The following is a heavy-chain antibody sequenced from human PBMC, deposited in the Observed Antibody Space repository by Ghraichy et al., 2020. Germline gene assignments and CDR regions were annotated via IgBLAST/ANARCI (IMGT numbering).Heavy chain of an antibody. J-gene: IGHJ4*02. V-gene: IGHV4-34*01. D-gene: IGHD4-17*01. CDR1: GGSFSGYY. Sequence: SETLSLTCAVYGGSFSGYYWSWIRQPPGKGLEWIGEINHSGSTNYNPSLKSRVTISVDTSKNQFSLKLTSVTAADTAVYYCARGDHDYGDFRIDYWGQGTLVTVSS. CDR3: ARGDHDYGDFRIDY. CDR2: INHSGST.